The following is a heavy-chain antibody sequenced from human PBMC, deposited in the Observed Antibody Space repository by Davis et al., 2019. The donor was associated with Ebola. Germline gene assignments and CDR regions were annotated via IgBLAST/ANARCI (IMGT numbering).Heavy chain of an antibody. D-gene: IGHD3-10*01. Sequence: PGGSLRLSCTASGFTFGDYAMSWVRQAPGKGLEWVGFIRSKAYGGTTEYAASVKGRFTISRDDSKSIAYLQMNSLKTEDTAVYYCTALGFVDYWGQGTLVTVSS. CDR2: IRSKAYGGTT. J-gene: IGHJ4*02. CDR3: TALGFVDY. CDR1: GFTFGDYA. V-gene: IGHV3-49*04.